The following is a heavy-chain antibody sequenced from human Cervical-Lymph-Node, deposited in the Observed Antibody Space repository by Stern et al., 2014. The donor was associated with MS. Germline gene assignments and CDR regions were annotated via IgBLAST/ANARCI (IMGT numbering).Heavy chain of an antibody. CDR3: ARDGETDFWSGSPDF. CDR1: GYAFTGYA. D-gene: IGHD3-3*01. CDR2: INHKSGDT. V-gene: IGHV1-2*02. Sequence: VQLVQSEAALKKPGASVQVSCEASGYAFTGYAMHWVRQAPGQGLEWMGWINHKSGDTNYAQKIQGRVAMTRDTSTSTVYMELSRLTADDTAVYFCARDGETDFWSGSPDFWGQGTLVTVSS. J-gene: IGHJ4*02.